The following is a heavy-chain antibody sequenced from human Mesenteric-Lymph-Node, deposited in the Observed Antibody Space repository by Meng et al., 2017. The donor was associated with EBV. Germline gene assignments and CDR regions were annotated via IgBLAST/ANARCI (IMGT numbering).Heavy chain of an antibody. J-gene: IGHJ4*02. D-gene: IGHD2-2*01. CDR3: AGGYCSSSRCLAFEY. CDR2: IYHSGTT. Sequence: QVQLQESSPGLAKPSGTLSLTGTVSGGSISSNNWWSWVRQPPGKGREWIGEIYHSGTTNYNPSLKSQATMSVDKSKNHFSLKLSSVTAADTAVYHCAGGYCSSSRCLAFEYWGQGTLVTVSS. CDR1: GGSISSNNW. V-gene: IGHV4-4*02.